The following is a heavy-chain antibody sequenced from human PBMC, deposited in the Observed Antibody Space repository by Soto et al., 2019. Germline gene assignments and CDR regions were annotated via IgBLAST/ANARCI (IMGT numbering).Heavy chain of an antibody. J-gene: IGHJ4*02. CDR3: ARGRGRDRYGYSGY. CDR1: GYTFTNFD. Sequence: QVQLVQSGAEVKKPGASVKVSCQASGYTFTNFDMNWVRQATGQGLEWVGWMNPNSGNINYAQKFQGRGTMTWNTSISTAYMELSSLRSEDTAVYYCARGRGRDRYGYSGYWGQGTLVSVSS. CDR2: MNPNSGNI. V-gene: IGHV1-8*01. D-gene: IGHD5-18*01.